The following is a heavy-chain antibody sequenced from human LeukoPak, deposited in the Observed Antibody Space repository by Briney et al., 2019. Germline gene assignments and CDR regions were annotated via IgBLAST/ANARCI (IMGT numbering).Heavy chain of an antibody. CDR1: GYTFTSYD. V-gene: IGHV1-8*01. J-gene: IGHJ5*02. CDR2: MNPNSGNT. Sequence: ASVKVSCKASGYTFTSYDINWVRQATGQGLEWMGWMNPNSGNTGYAQKFQGRVTMTRNTSISTAYMELSRLRSDDTAVYYCAREAWIYCTNGVCYQKSWFDPWGQGTLVTVSS. D-gene: IGHD2-8*01. CDR3: AREAWIYCTNGVCYQKSWFDP.